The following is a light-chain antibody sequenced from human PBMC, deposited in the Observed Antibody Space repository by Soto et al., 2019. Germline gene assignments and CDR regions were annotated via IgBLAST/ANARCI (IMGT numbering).Light chain of an antibody. CDR1: SSDVGSYNL. Sequence: QSALTQPASVSGSPGQSITISCTGTSSDVGSYNLVSWYQHHPGKAPKLMIFEVTKRPSGVSTRFSGAKSGNTASLPISGLQAEDEADYYCCSSSGSSIFVVFGGGTKLTVL. V-gene: IGLV2-23*02. CDR2: EVT. J-gene: IGLJ2*01. CDR3: CSSSGSSIFVV.